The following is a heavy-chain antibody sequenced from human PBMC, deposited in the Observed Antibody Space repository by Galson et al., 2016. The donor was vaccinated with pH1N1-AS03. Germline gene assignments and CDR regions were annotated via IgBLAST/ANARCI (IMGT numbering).Heavy chain of an antibody. CDR1: GYIFTSYW. J-gene: IGHJ4*02. CDR2: IYPGDSDT. Sequence: QSGAEVKKPGESLKISCKTSGYIFTSYWVAWVRHMPGKGLEWMGIIYPGDSDTRYSPSFQSQVTISADRSINTAYLQWSSLMASDTAIYYCARQVRDGYNDYFDYWGQGILVTVSS. CDR3: ARQVRDGYNDYFDY. V-gene: IGHV5-51*01. D-gene: IGHD5-24*01.